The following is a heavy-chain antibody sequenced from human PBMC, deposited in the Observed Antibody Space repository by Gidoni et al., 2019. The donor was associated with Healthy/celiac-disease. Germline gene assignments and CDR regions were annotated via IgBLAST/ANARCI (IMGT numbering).Heavy chain of an antibody. Sequence: EVQLVESGGGLIQPGGSLSLSCAAAGFTFSSNYMSWVRQAPGKGLEWVPVIYSGGSTYYADSVKGRVTISRDNSKNTLYLQMNSLRAEDTAVYYCARESKYYYDSSGIDYWGQGTLVTVSS. J-gene: IGHJ4*02. CDR3: ARESKYYYDSSGIDY. V-gene: IGHV3-53*01. CDR1: GFTFSSNY. CDR2: IYSGGST. D-gene: IGHD3-22*01.